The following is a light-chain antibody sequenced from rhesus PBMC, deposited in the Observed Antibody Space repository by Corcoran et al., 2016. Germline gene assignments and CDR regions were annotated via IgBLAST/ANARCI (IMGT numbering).Light chain of an antibody. V-gene: IGKV1-25*01. Sequence: DIQMTQSPSSLSASVGDRVTITCRASQGITKDLAWYQQKPGETPKLLICEASRLHNGIPSRFSGSGSGTDFTLTINSLQPEDFATYYCQQYNSLPIFTFGPGTKLDIK. CDR2: EAS. J-gene: IGKJ3*01. CDR1: QGITKD. CDR3: QQYNSLPIFT.